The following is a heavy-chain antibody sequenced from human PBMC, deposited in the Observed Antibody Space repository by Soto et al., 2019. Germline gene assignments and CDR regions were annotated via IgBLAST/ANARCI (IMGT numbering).Heavy chain of an antibody. Sequence: QVQLVQSGAEVKKPGASVKVSCKASGYTFTAYYMHWVRQAPGQGLEWMGWINPNSGGTYHAQNFQGRVTMTRDTSTPTAYMELASFRSDGTAVYYYARGGGRGYNELDPWGHGTLVIVSS. J-gene: IGHJ5*02. CDR2: INPNSGGT. D-gene: IGHD5-12*01. CDR1: GYTFTAYY. CDR3: ARGGGRGYNELDP. V-gene: IGHV1-2*02.